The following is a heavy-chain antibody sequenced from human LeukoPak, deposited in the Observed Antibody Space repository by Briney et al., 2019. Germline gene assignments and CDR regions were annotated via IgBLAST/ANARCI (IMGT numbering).Heavy chain of an antibody. J-gene: IGHJ3*02. V-gene: IGHV4-30-4*01. CDR3: AGDSSGYYFDI. CDR2: IYYSGST. D-gene: IGHD3-22*01. Sequence: SETLSLTCTVSGGSISSGDYYWSWIRQPPGKGLEWIGYIYYSGSTYYNPSLKSRVTISVDTSKNQFSLKLSSVTAADTAVYYCAGDSSGYYFDIWGQGTMVTVSS. CDR1: GGSISSGDYY.